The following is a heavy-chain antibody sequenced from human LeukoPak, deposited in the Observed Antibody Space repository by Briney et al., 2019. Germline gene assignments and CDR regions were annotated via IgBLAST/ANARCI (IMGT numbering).Heavy chain of an antibody. CDR3: ATVPLTIFGVD. D-gene: IGHD3-3*01. CDR2: ISGSGGST. V-gene: IGHV3-23*01. Sequence: VSAISGSGGSTHYADSVKGRFTISRDNSKNTLYLQMNSLRAEDTAVYYCATVPLTIFGVDWGQGTLVTVSS. J-gene: IGHJ4*02.